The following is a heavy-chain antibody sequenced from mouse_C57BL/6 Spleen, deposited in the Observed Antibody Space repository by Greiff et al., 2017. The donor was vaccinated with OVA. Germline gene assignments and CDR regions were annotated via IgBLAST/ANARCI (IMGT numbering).Heavy chain of an antibody. CDR3: ARSTMVTRAMDY. CDR2: IYPGSGST. J-gene: IGHJ4*01. Sequence: QVQLQQPGAELVKPGASVKMSCKASGYTFTSYWITWVKQRPGQGLEWIGDIYPGSGSTNYNEKFKSKATLTVDTSSSTAYMQLSSLTSEDSAVYYCARSTMVTRAMDYWGQGTSVTVSS. D-gene: IGHD2-2*01. CDR1: GYTFTSYW. V-gene: IGHV1-55*01.